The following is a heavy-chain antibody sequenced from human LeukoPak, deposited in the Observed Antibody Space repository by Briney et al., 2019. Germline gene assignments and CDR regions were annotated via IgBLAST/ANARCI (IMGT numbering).Heavy chain of an antibody. Sequence: SETLSLTCTVSGGSINGGNYYWTWLRQPAGKGLEWIGRISPSGSTNHNPSLTSRVTISVDTSKNQFSLKLNFVTAADTAAYYCARVSYQEGVDYWGQGTLVTVSS. V-gene: IGHV4-61*02. D-gene: IGHD2-2*01. CDR1: GGSINGGNYY. J-gene: IGHJ4*02. CDR3: ARVSYQEGVDY. CDR2: ISPSGST.